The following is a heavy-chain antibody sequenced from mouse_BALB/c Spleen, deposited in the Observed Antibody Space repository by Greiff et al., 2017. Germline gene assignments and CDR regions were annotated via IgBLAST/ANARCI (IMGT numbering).Heavy chain of an antibody. J-gene: IGHJ1*01. CDR1: GFNIKDTY. CDR3: ARNYCYGSSYWYFDV. Sequence: VQLQQSGAELVKPGASVKLSCTASGFNIKDTYMHWVKQRPEQGLEWIGRIDPANGNTKYDPKFQGKATITADTSSNTAYLQLSSLTSEDTAVYYCARNYCYGSSYWYFDVWGAGTTVTVSS. D-gene: IGHD1-1*01. CDR2: IDPANGNT. V-gene: IGHV14-3*02.